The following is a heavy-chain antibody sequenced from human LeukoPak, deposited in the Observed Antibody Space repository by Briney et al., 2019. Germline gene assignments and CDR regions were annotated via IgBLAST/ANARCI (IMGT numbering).Heavy chain of an antibody. J-gene: IGHJ6*02. CDR3: AAEHPEVGARDYYYYGMDV. CDR2: IVVGSGNT. D-gene: IGHD1-26*01. V-gene: IGHV1-58*02. Sequence: GASVKASCKASGFTFTSSAMQWVQQARGQRLEWIGWIVVGSGNTNYAQKFQERVTITRDMSTSTAYMELSSLRSEDTAVYYCAAEHPEVGARDYYYYGMDVWGQGTTVTVSS. CDR1: GFTFTSSA.